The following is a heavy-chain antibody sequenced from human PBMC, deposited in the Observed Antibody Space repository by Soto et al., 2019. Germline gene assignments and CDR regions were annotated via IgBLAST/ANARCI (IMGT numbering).Heavy chain of an antibody. CDR3: ARVAGVAYCGGDCYHFDY. Sequence: SETLSLTCAVSGGSISSGGYSWSWIRQPPGKGLEWIGYIYHSGSTYYNPSLKSRATISVDRSKNQFSLNVSSVTAADTAVYYCARVAGVAYCGGDCYHFDYWGQGTLVTVSS. V-gene: IGHV4-30-2*01. J-gene: IGHJ4*02. CDR2: IYHSGST. D-gene: IGHD2-21*02. CDR1: GGSISSGGYS.